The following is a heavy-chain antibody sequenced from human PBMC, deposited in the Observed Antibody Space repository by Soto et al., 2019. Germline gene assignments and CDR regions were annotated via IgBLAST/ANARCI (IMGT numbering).Heavy chain of an antibody. J-gene: IGHJ5*02. CDR3: TRDYCPSPTFYDA. CDR1: GFTVSSNY. V-gene: IGHV3-66*01. Sequence: GGSLRLSCAASGFTVSSNYMSWVRQGPGKGLEWVSLIQSGGSTYYAGSVKGRFTISRDNSKNTMYLEMNSLTAEDTAVYYFTRDYCPSPTFYDASGQGTLVTVSS. CDR2: IQSGGST. D-gene: IGHD2-2*01.